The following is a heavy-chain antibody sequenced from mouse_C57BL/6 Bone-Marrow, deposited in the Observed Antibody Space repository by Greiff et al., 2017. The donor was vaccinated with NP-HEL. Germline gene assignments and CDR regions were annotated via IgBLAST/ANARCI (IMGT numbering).Heavy chain of an antibody. V-gene: IGHV7-3*01. CDR1: GFTFTDYY. CDR2: IRNKANGYTT. CDR3: ARSIYYDYADDPFYAMDY. D-gene: IGHD2-4*01. J-gene: IGHJ4*01. Sequence: EVKLVESGGGLVQPGGSLSLSCAASGFTFTDYYMSWVRQPPGKALEWLGFIRNKANGYTTESRASVKGRFTISRDNSQSILYLQMNALRAEDSATYYCARSIYYDYADDPFYAMDYWGQGTSVTVSS.